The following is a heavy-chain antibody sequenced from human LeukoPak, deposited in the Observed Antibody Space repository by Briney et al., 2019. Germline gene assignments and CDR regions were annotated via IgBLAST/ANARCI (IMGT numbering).Heavy chain of an antibody. CDR3: ATWYGNPKYYFDY. CDR1: GFTFSNYG. V-gene: IGHV3-33*01. Sequence: PGGSLRLSCAASGFTFSNYGMHWVRQAPGKGLEWVAVIWYDGSNKCYTDSVKGRFTISRDNSKNTLYLQMNSLRAEDTAVYHCATWYGNPKYYFDYWGQGTLVTVSS. CDR2: IWYDGSNK. J-gene: IGHJ4*02. D-gene: IGHD6-13*01.